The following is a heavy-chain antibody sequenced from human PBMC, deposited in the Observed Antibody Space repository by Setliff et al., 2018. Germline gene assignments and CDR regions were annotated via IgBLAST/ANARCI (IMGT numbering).Heavy chain of an antibody. Sequence: RASVKVSCKASGYTFTYFGLSWVRQAPGQGLEWMGWTSPYNGQTTYAQRFQGRITMTTDTSTDTAYMELRNLRSDDTAIYFCAKEPAVSLTEAVRRTYYDYAMDAWGQGTTVTVSS. CDR2: TSPYNGQT. CDR1: GYTFTYFG. CDR3: AKEPAVSLTEAVRRTYYDYAMDA. V-gene: IGHV1-18*01. D-gene: IGHD3-9*01. J-gene: IGHJ6*02.